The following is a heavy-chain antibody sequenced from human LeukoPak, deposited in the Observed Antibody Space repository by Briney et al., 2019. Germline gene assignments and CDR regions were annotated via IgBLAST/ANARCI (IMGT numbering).Heavy chain of an antibody. CDR3: ARGRIAKIVVVHSFHYGMDV. CDR2: INDYTGNT. D-gene: IGHD3-22*01. V-gene: IGHV4-34*01. J-gene: IGHJ6*02. CDR1: GGSFTDYF. Sequence: SETLSLTCAVFGGSFTDYFLTWIRQSPGKGLEWIGEINDYTGNTNYNPSLSSRVSISLEKSKNQFSLELRSVTAADTAVYYCARGRIAKIVVVHSFHYGMDVWGQGTTVTVSS.